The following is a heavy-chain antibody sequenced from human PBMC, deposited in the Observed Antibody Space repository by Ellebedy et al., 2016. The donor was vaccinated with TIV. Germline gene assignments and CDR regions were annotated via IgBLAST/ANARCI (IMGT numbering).Heavy chain of an antibody. CDR1: GFTFSSYA. D-gene: IGHD3-16*01. CDR2: ISGSGGST. J-gene: IGHJ4*02. Sequence: GGSLRLSCAASGFTFSSYAMSWVRQAPGKGLEWVSAISGSGGSTYYADSVKGRFTISRDNSKHTLYLQMNSLRAEDTAVYYCAKSFATCPMIPLDYWGQGTLVTVSS. CDR3: AKSFATCPMIPLDY. V-gene: IGHV3-23*01.